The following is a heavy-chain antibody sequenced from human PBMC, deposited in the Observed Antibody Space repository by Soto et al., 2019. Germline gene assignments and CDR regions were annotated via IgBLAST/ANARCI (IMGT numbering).Heavy chain of an antibody. V-gene: IGHV3-33*01. CDR1: GFTFSSYG. CDR2: IWYDGSNK. J-gene: IGHJ4*02. CDR3: ARAPHYGDCFDY. D-gene: IGHD4-17*01. Sequence: GGSLRLSCAASGFTFSSYGMHWVRQAPGKGLEWVAVIWYDGSNKYYADSVKGRFTISRDNSKNTLYLQMNSLRAEDTAVYYCARAPHYGDCFDYWGQGTLVTVSS.